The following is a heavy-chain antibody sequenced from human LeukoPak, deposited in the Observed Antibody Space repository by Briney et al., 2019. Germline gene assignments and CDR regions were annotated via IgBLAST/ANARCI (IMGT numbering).Heavy chain of an antibody. CDR1: GGSIGTYY. CDR2: IYVTGT. J-gene: IGHJ6*03. Sequence: PSETLSLTCTVSGGSIGTYYWSWVRQSPGTGLEWIGYIYVTGTRYNPYLQSRVTISVDRSRNQFFLKMTSVTAADTAVYSCARHIGGGIEDMDVWGRGTKVTVSS. D-gene: IGHD3-16*02. CDR3: ARHIGGGIEDMDV. V-gene: IGHV4-59*08.